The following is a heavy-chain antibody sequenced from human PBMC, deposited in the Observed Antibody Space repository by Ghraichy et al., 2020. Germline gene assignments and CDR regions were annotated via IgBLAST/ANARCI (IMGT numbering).Heavy chain of an antibody. Sequence: SKTLSLTCDISGASISSRYSWTWLRQAPGKGLEWIGYIYYGGSAHYNPSLKSRATILVDRFRDRFSLDLKSVTAADAAVYYCAVLASNGVDVWGQGTTVTVTS. CDR3: AVLASNGVDV. V-gene: IGHV4-30-2*01. J-gene: IGHJ6*02. CDR2: IYYGGSA. CDR1: GASISSRYS.